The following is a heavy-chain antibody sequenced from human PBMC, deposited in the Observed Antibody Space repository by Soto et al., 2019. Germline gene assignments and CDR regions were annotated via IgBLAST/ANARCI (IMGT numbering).Heavy chain of an antibody. V-gene: IGHV3-30-3*02. CDR3: AKHPWYCISGSCSPAWFDP. CDR2: ISYDGSNK. CDR1: GFTFSSYA. D-gene: IGHD2-15*01. J-gene: IGHJ5*02. Sequence: GGSLSLSCATSGFTFSSYAMHWVRQAPGKGLEWVAVISYDGSNKYYADSVKGRFTISRDNSKNTLYLQMISLRAEDTAVYYCAKHPWYCISGSCSPAWFDPWGQGTLVTVSS.